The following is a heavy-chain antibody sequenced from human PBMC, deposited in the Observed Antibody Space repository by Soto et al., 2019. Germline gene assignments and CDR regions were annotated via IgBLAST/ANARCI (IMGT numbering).Heavy chain of an antibody. CDR1: SDSVSRYY. Sequence: QVPLQESGPGLVVPWETLSLTCIDSSDSVSRYYWSWIPQTPGKGLEWIGYVHNSGSTNYDPYLKCRVTMSVSMSKNQFPLKLSPATAAATAGDYGASSHYGRSDFDTIYWYFDFWGRGTLVTVSS. D-gene: IGHD3-10*01. J-gene: IGHJ2*01. V-gene: IGHV4-59*02. CDR3: ASSHYGRSDFDTIYWYFDF. CDR2: VHNSGST.